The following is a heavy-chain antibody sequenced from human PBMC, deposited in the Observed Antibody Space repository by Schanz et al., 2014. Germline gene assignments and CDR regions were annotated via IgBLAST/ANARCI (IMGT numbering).Heavy chain of an antibody. Sequence: EVQLVESGGGLVKPGGSLRLSCATSGLTFTSAWMSCVRQAPGRGLEWVSYVSRSTPDIYYADSVKGRFTMSRDNAKNSVFLQMNSLRAEDTAVYYCVRGRVLESWGQGTLVTVSS. V-gene: IGHV3-48*01. CDR1: GLTFTSAW. J-gene: IGHJ5*02. D-gene: IGHD1-1*01. CDR3: VRGRVLES. CDR2: VSRSTPDI.